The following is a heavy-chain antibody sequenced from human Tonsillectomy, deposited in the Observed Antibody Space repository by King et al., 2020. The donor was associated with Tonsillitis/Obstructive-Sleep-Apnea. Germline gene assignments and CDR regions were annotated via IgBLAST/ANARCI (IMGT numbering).Heavy chain of an antibody. V-gene: IGHV3-15*01. Sequence: QLVQSGGGLVKPGGSLRLSCAASGFTFSNAWMNCGRQAPGKGLEWVGRIKSKTDGGTTDYASSMKGRFTISRDDSKNTLYLEMNSLKTEDTGVYYCNTGTVHVWGKGTTVTVSS. CDR3: NTGTVHV. CDR2: IKSKTDGGTT. CDR1: GFTFSNAW. D-gene: IGHD3-10*01. J-gene: IGHJ6*04.